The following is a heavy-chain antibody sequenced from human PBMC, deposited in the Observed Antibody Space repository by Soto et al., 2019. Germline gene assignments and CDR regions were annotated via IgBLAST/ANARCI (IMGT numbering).Heavy chain of an antibody. Sequence: GGSLTLSCAASGVTFSSYCMRWVRQAPGKGLEWVAVIWYDGSNKYYAASVKGRFTISRDNSKNLLSLQMNSLREEDTAEYCSASSQGEYSYGMDGWGQGTTVTVSS. CDR1: GVTFSSYC. V-gene: IGHV3-33*01. D-gene: IGHD3-16*01. CDR3: ASSQGEYSYGMDG. J-gene: IGHJ6*02. CDR2: IWYDGSNK.